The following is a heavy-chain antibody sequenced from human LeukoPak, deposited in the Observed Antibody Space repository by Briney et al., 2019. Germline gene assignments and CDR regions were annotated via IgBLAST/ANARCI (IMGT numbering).Heavy chain of an antibody. V-gene: IGHV3-23*01. CDR3: AKITYYDILTGYLVAPYFDY. J-gene: IGHJ4*02. CDR2: ISGSGGST. Sequence: GGALRLSCAASGYTFSSYAMSWVRQALGEGLEWVSAISGSGGSTYYADSVKGRFTISRDNSKNTLYLKMNSLRAEDTAVYYCAKITYYDILTGYLVAPYFDYWGQGTLVTVSS. D-gene: IGHD3-9*01. CDR1: GYTFSSYA.